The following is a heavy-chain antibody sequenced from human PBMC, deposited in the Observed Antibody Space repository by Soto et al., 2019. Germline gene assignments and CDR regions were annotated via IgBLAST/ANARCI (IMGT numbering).Heavy chain of an antibody. J-gene: IGHJ3*02. CDR2: IWYDGSNK. V-gene: IGHV3-33*01. D-gene: IGHD5-12*01. CDR3: ARSYPYSGYEGGAFDI. CDR1: GFTFSSYG. Sequence: GGSLRLSCAASGFTFSSYGMHWVRQAPGKGLEWVAVIWYDGSNKYYADSVKGRFTISRDNSKNTLYLQMNSLRAEDTAVYYCARSYPYSGYEGGAFDIWGQGTMVTVSS.